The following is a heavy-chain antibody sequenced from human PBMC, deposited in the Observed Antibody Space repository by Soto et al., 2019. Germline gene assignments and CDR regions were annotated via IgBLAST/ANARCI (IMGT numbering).Heavy chain of an antibody. CDR2: IYYSGST. V-gene: IGHV4-30-4*01. Sequence: SETLSLTCTVSGGSINSGDYYWSLIRQAPGKGLEWIGYIYYSGSTYYNPPLRSRVTISIDTSKNHFFLNLSSVTAADTAVYYCPRLGLPRALWGGQGTLVPVPS. CDR1: GGSINSGDYY. CDR3: PRLGLPRALW. D-gene: IGHD3-16*01. J-gene: IGHJ4*02.